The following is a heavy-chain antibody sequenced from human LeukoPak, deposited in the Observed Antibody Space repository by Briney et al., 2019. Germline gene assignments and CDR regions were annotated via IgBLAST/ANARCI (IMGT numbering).Heavy chain of an antibody. D-gene: IGHD3-10*01. CDR1: GFTFSSYW. V-gene: IGHV3-7*03. CDR2: IKQDGSEK. Sequence: GGSLRLSCAASGFTFSSYWMSWVRQAPGKGLEWVANIKQDGSEKYYVDSVKGRFTISRDNAKNSLYLQMNSLRAEDTAVYYCAKHYGSGSYYNVGYWGQGTLGTVSS. J-gene: IGHJ4*02. CDR3: AKHYGSGSYYNVGY.